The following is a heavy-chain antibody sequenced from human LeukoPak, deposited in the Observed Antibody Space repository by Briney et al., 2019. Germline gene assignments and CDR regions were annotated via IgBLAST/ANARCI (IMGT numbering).Heavy chain of an antibody. CDR3: ATALYSSGWYYFDY. V-gene: IGHV4-4*07. D-gene: IGHD6-19*01. CDR1: GGSISSYY. Sequence: PSETLSLTYTVSGGSISSYYWSWTRQPAGKGLEWIGRIYTSGSTNYNPSLKSRVTMSVDTSKNQFSLKLSSVTAADTAVYYCATALYSSGWYYFDYWGQGTLVTVSS. CDR2: IYTSGST. J-gene: IGHJ4*02.